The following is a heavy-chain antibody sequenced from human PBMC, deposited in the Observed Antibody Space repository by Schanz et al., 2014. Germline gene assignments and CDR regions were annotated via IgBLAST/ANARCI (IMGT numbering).Heavy chain of an antibody. CDR3: AREQIMAAAGLVDY. CDR1: GFAFSSYS. D-gene: IGHD6-13*01. J-gene: IGHJ4*02. Sequence: QLVGSGGGLIQPGGSLRLSCTASGFAFSSYSMNWVRQAPGKGLEWVSYISGTTTYTNYADSVKGRFTISRDNAKNSLYLQMNSLRAADTAVYYCAREQIMAAAGLVDYWGQGTQVTVSS. CDR2: ISGTTTYT. V-gene: IGHV3-48*04.